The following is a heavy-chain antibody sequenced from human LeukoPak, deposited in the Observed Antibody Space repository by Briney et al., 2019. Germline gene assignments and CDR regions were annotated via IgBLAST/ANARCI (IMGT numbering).Heavy chain of an antibody. CDR2: IYYSGST. Sequence: SETLSLTCTVSGGSFSSGSYYWSWIRQPPGKGLEWIGYIYYSGSTNYNPSLKSRVTISVDTSKNQFSLKLSSVTAADTAVYYCAREVAGVAYCSSTSCQESFDYWGQGTLVTVSS. D-gene: IGHD2-2*01. J-gene: IGHJ4*02. V-gene: IGHV4-61*01. CDR3: AREVAGVAYCSSTSCQESFDY. CDR1: GGSFSSGSYY.